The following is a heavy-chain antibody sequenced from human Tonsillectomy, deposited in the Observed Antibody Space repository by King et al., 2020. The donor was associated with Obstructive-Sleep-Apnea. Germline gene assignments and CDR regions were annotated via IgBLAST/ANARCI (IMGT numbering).Heavy chain of an antibody. Sequence: QLQESGPGLVKPSQTLSLTCTVSGASISSGGYYWNWIRQLPGKGLEWIGYIHYSGTTYYNPSLKSRVAVSVDTSKNQFSLTLTSVTAADTAVYYCARAAGSPIIAPERHYGMDVWGQGTTVTVSS. V-gene: IGHV4-31*03. CDR3: ARAAGSPIIAPERHYGMDV. J-gene: IGHJ6*02. CDR1: GASISSGGYY. D-gene: IGHD3-10*01. CDR2: IHYSGTT.